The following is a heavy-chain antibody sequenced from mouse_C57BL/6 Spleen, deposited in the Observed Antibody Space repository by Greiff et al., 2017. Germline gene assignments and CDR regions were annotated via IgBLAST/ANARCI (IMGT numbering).Heavy chain of an antibody. D-gene: IGHD2-4*01. CDR3: TRDYEDYAMDY. Sequence: VQLKQSGAELVRPGASVKLSCTASGFNIKDDYMHWVKQRPEQGLEWIGWIDPENGDTEYASKFQGKATITADTSSNTAYLQLSSLTSEDTAVYYCTRDYEDYAMDYWGQGTSVTVSS. CDR2: IDPENGDT. V-gene: IGHV14-4*01. J-gene: IGHJ4*01. CDR1: GFNIKDDY.